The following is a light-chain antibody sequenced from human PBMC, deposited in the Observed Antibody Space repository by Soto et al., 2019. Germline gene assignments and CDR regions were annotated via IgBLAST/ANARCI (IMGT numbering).Light chain of an antibody. CDR1: QSISSY. V-gene: IGKV1-39*01. Sequence: DIQMTQSPSSLSASVGDRVTITCRASQSISSYLNWYQQKPGKAPKLLIHTASTLHGGVPSRFSGSGSGTDFTLTITSLQAEDFATYYCQQTRAYPSTFGGGTKVDIK. CDR2: TAS. CDR3: QQTRAYPST. J-gene: IGKJ4*01.